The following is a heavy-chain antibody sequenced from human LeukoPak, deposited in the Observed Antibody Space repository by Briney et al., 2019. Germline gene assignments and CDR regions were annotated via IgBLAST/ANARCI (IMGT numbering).Heavy chain of an antibody. V-gene: IGHV1-18*01. CDR3: ARDLDELSGSYKRNAFDI. CDR1: GYTFTSYG. Sequence: ASVKVSCKASGYTFTSYGISWVRQAPGQGLEWMGWISAYNGNTNYAQKLQGRVTMTTDTSTSTAYMELRSLRSDDTAVYYCARDLDELSGSYKRNAFDIWGQGTMVTVSS. J-gene: IGHJ3*02. CDR2: ISAYNGNT. D-gene: IGHD1-26*01.